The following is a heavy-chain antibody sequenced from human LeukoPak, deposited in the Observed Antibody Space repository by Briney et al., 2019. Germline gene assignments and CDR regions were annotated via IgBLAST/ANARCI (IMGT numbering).Heavy chain of an antibody. D-gene: IGHD6-6*01. Sequence: AGGSLRLSCAASGFTFSGSAMHWVRQASGKGLEWVGRIRSKANGYATAYAASVKGRFTISRDDSKNTAYLQMNSLKTEGTAVYYCTRRHSSSSDYWGQGTLVTVSS. J-gene: IGHJ4*02. CDR2: IRSKANGYAT. V-gene: IGHV3-73*01. CDR3: TRRHSSSSDY. CDR1: GFTFSGSA.